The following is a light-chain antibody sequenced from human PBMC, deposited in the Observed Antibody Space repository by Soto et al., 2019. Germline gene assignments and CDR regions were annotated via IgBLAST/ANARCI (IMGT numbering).Light chain of an antibody. V-gene: IGLV1-44*01. CDR2: SSD. Sequence: QSVLTQLPSASGTPGQRVTISCSGSTSNIGSNSVNWYQQLPGTAPKLLLYSSDRRPSGVPDRFSGSKSGTSASLAINGLQPEDEADYCCAAWDDSLNGWVFGGGTKLTVL. CDR3: AAWDDSLNGWV. CDR1: TSNIGSNS. J-gene: IGLJ3*02.